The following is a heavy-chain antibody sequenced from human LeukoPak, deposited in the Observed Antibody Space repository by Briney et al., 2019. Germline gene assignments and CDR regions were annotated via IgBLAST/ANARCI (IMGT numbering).Heavy chain of an antibody. V-gene: IGHV3-30*02. CDR3: AKKRIVSTSVAPHYFDY. CDR2: IRYDGRNK. J-gene: IGHJ4*02. CDR1: AFTFSTYD. D-gene: IGHD5/OR15-5a*01. Sequence: GGSLRLSCAASAFTFSTYDMHWVRQAPGKGLEWVAFIRYDGRNKFYADSVKGRFTISRDNSKNTLYLQMNSLRAEDTAVYYCAKKRIVSTSVAPHYFDYWGQGTPVTVSS.